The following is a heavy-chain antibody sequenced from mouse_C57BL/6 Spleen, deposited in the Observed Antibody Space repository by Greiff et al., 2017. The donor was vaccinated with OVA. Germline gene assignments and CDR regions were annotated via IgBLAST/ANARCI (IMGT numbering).Heavy chain of an antibody. Sequence: QVQLQQSGPELVKPGASVKISCKASGYAFSSSWMNWVKQRPGKGLEWIGRIYPGDGDTNYNGKFKGKATLTADKSSSTAYMQLSSLTSEDSAVYFCAREENSSGSSFDYWGQGTTLTVSS. CDR1: GYAFSSSW. J-gene: IGHJ2*01. CDR2: IYPGDGDT. CDR3: AREENSSGSSFDY. V-gene: IGHV1-82*01. D-gene: IGHD3-2*02.